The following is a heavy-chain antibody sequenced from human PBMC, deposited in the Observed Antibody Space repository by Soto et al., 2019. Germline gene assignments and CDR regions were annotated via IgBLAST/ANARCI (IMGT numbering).Heavy chain of an antibody. Sequence: SETLSLTCAVYGGSFSGYYWSWIRQPPGKGLEWIGEINHSGSTNYNPSLKSRVTISVDTSKNQFSLKLSSVTAADTAVYYCATSPSRYFDYWGQEPWSPAS. CDR1: GGSFSGYY. CDR2: INHSGST. V-gene: IGHV4-34*01. CDR3: ATSPSRYFDY. J-gene: IGHJ4*01.